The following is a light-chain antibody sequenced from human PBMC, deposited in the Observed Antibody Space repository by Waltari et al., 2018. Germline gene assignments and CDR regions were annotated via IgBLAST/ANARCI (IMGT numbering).Light chain of an antibody. J-gene: IGKJ1*01. CDR1: QSISGW. CDR2: KAS. V-gene: IGKV1-5*03. CDR3: QQYKSPTWT. Sequence: DIQMTQSPSTLSAFVGDRVTITCRASQSISGWLAWYQQKPGKAPNLLIVKASTLESGVPSRFSGSGSGTEFTLTINSLQPDDFATYYCQQYKSPTWTFGQGTKVEIK.